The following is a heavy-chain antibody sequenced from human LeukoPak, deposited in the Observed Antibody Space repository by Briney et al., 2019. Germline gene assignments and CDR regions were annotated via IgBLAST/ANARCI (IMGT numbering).Heavy chain of an antibody. Sequence: GESLKISCKGSGYSFTSYWIGWVRQMPGKGLEWMGIIYPGDSDTRYSPSFQGQVTISADKSISTAYLQWSSLKASDTAMYYCARVGYSSGYYGDAFDIWGQGTMVTVSS. CDR2: IYPGDSDT. CDR1: GYSFTSYW. V-gene: IGHV5-51*01. J-gene: IGHJ3*02. CDR3: ARVGYSSGYYGDAFDI. D-gene: IGHD3-22*01.